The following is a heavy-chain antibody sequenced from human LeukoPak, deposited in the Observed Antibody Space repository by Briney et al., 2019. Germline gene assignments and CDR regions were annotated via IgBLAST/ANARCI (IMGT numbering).Heavy chain of an antibody. CDR2: IYYSGST. D-gene: IGHD3-10*01. V-gene: IGHV4-59*01. Sequence: SETLSLTCTVSGGSISSYYWSWLRQPPGKGLEWIGYIYYSGSTNYNPSLKSRVTISVDTSKNQFSLKLSSVTAADTAVYYCARVMYYYGSGSSNWLDPWGQGTLVTVSS. CDR1: GGSISSYY. J-gene: IGHJ5*02. CDR3: ARVMYYYGSGSSNWLDP.